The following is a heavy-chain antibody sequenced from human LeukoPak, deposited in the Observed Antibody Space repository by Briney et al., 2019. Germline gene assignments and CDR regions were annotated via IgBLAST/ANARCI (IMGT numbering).Heavy chain of an antibody. CDR2: IIPIFGTA. D-gene: IGHD6-19*01. V-gene: IGHV1-69*01. J-gene: IGHJ4*02. CDR3: ARVPASSSGWYETFDY. CDR1: GGTFSSYA. Sequence: ASVKVSCKASGGTFSSYAISWVRQAPGQGLEWMGGIIPIFGTANYAQKFQGRVTITADESTSTAYMELSSLRSEDTAVYYCARVPASSSGWYETFDYWGQGTLVTVSS.